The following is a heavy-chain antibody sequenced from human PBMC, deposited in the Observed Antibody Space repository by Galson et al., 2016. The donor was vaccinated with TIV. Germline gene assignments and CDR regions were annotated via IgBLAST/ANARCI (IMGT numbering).Heavy chain of an antibody. CDR1: GYTLSSYS. V-gene: IGHV1-18*01. CDR3: ARVPTKTFDFWSGFDNSFCMDV. Sequence: VKVSCKASGYTLSSYSISWVRPAPGQGLEWMGWISGYNGNKNYAQKFQDRVTMTTDTSTNTAYMELRSLRSDDTAVYYCARVPTKTFDFWSGFDNSFCMDVWGKGTTVTVSS. CDR2: ISGYNGNK. J-gene: IGHJ6*04. D-gene: IGHD3-3*01.